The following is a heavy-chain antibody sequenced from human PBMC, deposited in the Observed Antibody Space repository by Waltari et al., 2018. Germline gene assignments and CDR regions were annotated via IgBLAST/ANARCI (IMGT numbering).Heavy chain of an antibody. CDR3: VREYYVNRGYSNCFDP. Sequence: VQLVQSAPELTKPGESLRLSCLASGYSFTSYWITWVRQMPGKGLEWVGRIDSSDSYTNYSPSFEGHVTISADTSISTAYLQWSSLKASDTGMYYCVREYYVNRGYSNCFDPWGQGTLVTVSS. CDR1: GYSFTSYW. CDR2: IDSSDSYT. D-gene: IGHD3-22*01. J-gene: IGHJ5*02. V-gene: IGHV5-10-1*03.